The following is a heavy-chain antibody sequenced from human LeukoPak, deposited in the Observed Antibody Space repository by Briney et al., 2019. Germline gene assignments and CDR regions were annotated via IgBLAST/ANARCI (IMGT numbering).Heavy chain of an antibody. CDR1: GGSISSSTYY. J-gene: IGHJ3*01. CDR2: IYYGGST. Sequence: PSETLSLTCTVSGGSISSSTYYWGWIRQPPGKGLEWIGSIYYGGSTYYNSSLKSRVTISVDISKNQFSLKVSSVTAADTAVYYCARRTLIYYGSGKYSDSFDLWGQGTMVTVSS. CDR3: ARRTLIYYGSGKYSDSFDL. D-gene: IGHD3-10*01. V-gene: IGHV4-39*07.